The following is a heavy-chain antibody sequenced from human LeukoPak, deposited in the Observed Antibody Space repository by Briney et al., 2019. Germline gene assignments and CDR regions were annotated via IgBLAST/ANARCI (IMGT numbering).Heavy chain of an antibody. CDR1: GGSISSGSYY. CDR2: IYTSGST. CDR3: AREIGLVGLRAVDY. D-gene: IGHD2-15*01. J-gene: IGHJ4*02. Sequence: SETLSLTCTVSGGSISSGSYYWTWIRQPAGKGLEWIGRIYTSGSTNYNPSLKSRVTISVDKSKNQFSLKLSSVTAADTAVYYCAREIGLVGLRAVDYWGQGTLVTVSS. V-gene: IGHV4-61*02.